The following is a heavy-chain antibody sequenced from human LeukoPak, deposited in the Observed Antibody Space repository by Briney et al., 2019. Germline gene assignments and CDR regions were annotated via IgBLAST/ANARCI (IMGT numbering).Heavy chain of an antibody. CDR3: ARDQGDYYFDY. CDR1: GFTFSSYW. V-gene: IGHV3-74*01. CDR2: MNSDGSST. J-gene: IGHJ4*02. D-gene: IGHD2-21*02. Sequence: GGSLRLSCAASGFTFSSYWMHWVRQAPGKGLVWVSRMNSDGSSTNYADSVKGRFTISRDNAKNTLYLQMNSLRAEDTAVYYCARDQGDYYFDYWGQGTLVTVSS.